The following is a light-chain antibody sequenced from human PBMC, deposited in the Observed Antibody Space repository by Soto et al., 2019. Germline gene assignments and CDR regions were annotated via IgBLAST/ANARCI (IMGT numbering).Light chain of an antibody. CDR2: EVS. Sequence: QSVLTQPASVSGSPGQSITISCTGTSSDIGGYKYVSWYQQHPGKAPKLIIFEVSNRPSGVSDRFSGSNSGNTASLTISGLQAEDEADYYCTSYSRYTHYVFGTGTKVTVL. V-gene: IGLV2-14*01. J-gene: IGLJ1*01. CDR1: SSDIGGYKY. CDR3: TSYSRYTHYV.